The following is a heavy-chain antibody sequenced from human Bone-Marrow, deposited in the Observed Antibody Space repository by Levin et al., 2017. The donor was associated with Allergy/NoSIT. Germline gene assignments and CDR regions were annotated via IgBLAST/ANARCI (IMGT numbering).Heavy chain of an antibody. CDR2: ISWNSGSI. V-gene: IGHV3-9*01. CDR1: GFTFDDYA. J-gene: IGHJ4*02. D-gene: IGHD3-22*01. CDR3: AKEAYYYDSSGYYPFDY. Sequence: GGSLRLSCAASGFTFDDYAMHWVRQAPGKGLEWVSGISWNSGSIGYADSVKGRFTISRDNAKNSLYLQMNSLRAEDTALYYCAKEAYYYDSSGYYPFDYWGQGTLVTVSS.